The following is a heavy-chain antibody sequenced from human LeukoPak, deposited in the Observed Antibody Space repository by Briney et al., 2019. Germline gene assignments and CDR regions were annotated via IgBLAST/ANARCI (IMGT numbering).Heavy chain of an antibody. J-gene: IGHJ4*02. V-gene: IGHV3-23*01. CDR1: GFTFSSYS. Sequence: GGSLRLSCAASGFTFSSYSMNWVRQAPGKGLEWVSAISGSGGSTYYADSVKGRFTISRDNSKNTLYLQMNSLRAEDTAVYYCAKVNTLYFDYWGQGTLVTVSS. CDR3: AKVNTLYFDY. CDR2: ISGSGGST.